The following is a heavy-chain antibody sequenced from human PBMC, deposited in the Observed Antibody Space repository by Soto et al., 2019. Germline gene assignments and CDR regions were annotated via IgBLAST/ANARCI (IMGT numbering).Heavy chain of an antibody. CDR2: TLYRSTWHN. CDR3: ASEGPFDRAVRTELDM. V-gene: IGHV6-1*01. CDR1: GDSISSNSGV. D-gene: IGHD2-2*03. J-gene: IGHJ6*02. Sequence: PSQTLSLTCAISGDSISSNSGVLNWIWQSPSRDLEWLGRTLYRSTWHNDYADSVKGRITISPDTSKNQFSLQLNSVTPEDTAVYSCASEGPFDRAVRTELDMWCQETTVTVSS.